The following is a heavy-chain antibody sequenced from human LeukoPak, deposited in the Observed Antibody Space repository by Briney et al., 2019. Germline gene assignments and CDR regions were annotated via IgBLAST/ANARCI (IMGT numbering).Heavy chain of an antibody. CDR3: ARDRGRWLQIYYFDY. V-gene: IGHV3-11*04. CDR2: ISSSGSTI. CDR1: GFTFSDYY. D-gene: IGHD5-24*01. Sequence: PGGSLRLSCAASGFTFSDYYMSWIRQAPGKGLEWVSYISSSGSTIYYADSVKGRFTISRDNAKNSLYLQMNSLRAEDTAVYYCARDRGRWLQIYYFDYWGQRTLVTVSS. J-gene: IGHJ4*02.